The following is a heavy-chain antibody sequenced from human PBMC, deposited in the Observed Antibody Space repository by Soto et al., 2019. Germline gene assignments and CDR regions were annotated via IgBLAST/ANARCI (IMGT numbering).Heavy chain of an antibody. V-gene: IGHV3-74*01. J-gene: IGHJ4*02. CDR3: AREVSSGWHFDY. Sequence: PGGSLRLSCEASGFTLSSHWMNWVRQAPGKGLVWVSRIDSDGGSITYADSVKGRFTISRDNAKNTLYLQMNSLRAEDTAVYYCAREVSSGWHFDYWGPGTLVTVSS. CDR1: GFTLSSHW. D-gene: IGHD6-19*01. CDR2: IDSDGGSI.